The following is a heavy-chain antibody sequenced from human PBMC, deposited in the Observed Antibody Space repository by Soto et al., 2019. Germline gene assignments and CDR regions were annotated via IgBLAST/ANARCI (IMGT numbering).Heavy chain of an antibody. J-gene: IGHJ4*02. CDR1: GFTFSSYS. D-gene: IGHD3-22*01. Sequence: EVQLVESGGGLVQPGGSLRLSCAASGFTFSSYSMNWVRRAPGKGLEWVSYISSSSSTIYYADSVKGRFTISRDNAKNSLYLQMNSLRAEDTAVYYCARDYYDSSGYYALFDYWGQGTLVTVSS. CDR3: ARDYYDSSGYYALFDY. CDR2: ISSSSSTI. V-gene: IGHV3-48*01.